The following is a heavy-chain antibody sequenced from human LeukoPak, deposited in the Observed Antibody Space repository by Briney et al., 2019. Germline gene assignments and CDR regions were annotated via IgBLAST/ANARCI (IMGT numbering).Heavy chain of an antibody. CDR2: IKQDGSEK. Sequence: GGSLRLSCAASGFTFSSYWMSWVRQAPGKGLEWVANIKQDGSEKYYADSVKGRFTISRDNSKNTLYLQMNSLRAEDTAVYYCARDSGHYSSSWYPQYYFDYWGQGTLVTVSS. D-gene: IGHD6-13*01. CDR3: ARDSGHYSSSWYPQYYFDY. V-gene: IGHV3-7*01. J-gene: IGHJ4*02. CDR1: GFTFSSYW.